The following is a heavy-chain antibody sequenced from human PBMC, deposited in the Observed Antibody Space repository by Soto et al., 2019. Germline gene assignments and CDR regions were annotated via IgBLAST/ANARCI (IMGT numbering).Heavy chain of an antibody. CDR1: GGSISSGGYS. CDR2: IYHSGST. Sequence: SETLSLTCAVSGGSISSGGYSWSWIRQPPGKGLEWIGYIYHSGSTYYNPSLKSRVTISVDRSKNQFSLKLSSVTAADTAVYYCARARGVIPFDYWGQGTLVTVSS. J-gene: IGHJ4*02. CDR3: ARARGVIPFDY. D-gene: IGHD3-10*01. V-gene: IGHV4-30-2*01.